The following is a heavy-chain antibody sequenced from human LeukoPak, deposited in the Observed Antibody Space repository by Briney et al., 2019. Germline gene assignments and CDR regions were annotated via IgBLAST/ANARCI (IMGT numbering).Heavy chain of an antibody. CDR1: GFTFSSYS. CDR2: ISSSSSYI. J-gene: IGHJ3*02. D-gene: IGHD3-16*02. Sequence: GGSLRLSCAASGFTFSSYSMNWVRQAPGKGLEWVSSISSSSSYIYYADSVRGRFTISRDNAKNSLYLQMNSLRAEDTAVYYCAKVWGSYRYLPVDVGDAFDIWGQGTMVTVSS. V-gene: IGHV3-21*01. CDR3: AKVWGSYRYLPVDVGDAFDI.